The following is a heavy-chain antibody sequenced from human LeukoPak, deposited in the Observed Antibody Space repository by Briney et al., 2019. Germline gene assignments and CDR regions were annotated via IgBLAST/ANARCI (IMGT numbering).Heavy chain of an antibody. CDR2: INPNSGGT. V-gene: IGHV1-2*02. J-gene: IGHJ4*02. D-gene: IGHD3-16*01. CDR3: IFYDYVWGTFDY. CDR1: GYTFTGYY. Sequence: ASVKVSCKASGYTFTGYYMHWVRQAPGQGLEWMGWINPNSGGTNYAQKFQGRVTMTRDTSISTAYMELSRLRSDDTAVYYCIFYDYVWGTFDYWGQGTLVTVSS.